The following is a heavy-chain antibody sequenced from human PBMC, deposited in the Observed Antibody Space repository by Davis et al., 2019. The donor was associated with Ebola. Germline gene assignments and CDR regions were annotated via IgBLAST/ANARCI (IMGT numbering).Heavy chain of an antibody. CDR1: GYTFTSYY. D-gene: IGHD6-19*01. J-gene: IGHJ4*02. CDR3: ARGPRIAVARGGLGLFDY. Sequence: ASVKVSCKASGYTFTSYYMHWVRQALGQGLEWMGIINPSGGSTSYAQKFQGRVTMTRDTSTSTVYMELSSLRSEDTAVYYCARGPRIAVARGGLGLFDYWGQGTLVTVSS. CDR2: INPSGGST. V-gene: IGHV1-46*01.